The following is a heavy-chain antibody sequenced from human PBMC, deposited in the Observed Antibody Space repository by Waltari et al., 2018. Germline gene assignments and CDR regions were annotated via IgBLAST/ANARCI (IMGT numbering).Heavy chain of an antibody. D-gene: IGHD1-20*01. Sequence: QVQLQESGPGLVKPSETLSLTCTVSGGSISSYYWSWIRQPPGKGLEWIGYIYYSGSTNYNPSLKSRVTISVDTSKNQFSLKLSSVTAADTAVYYCARAGPVNLRFDPWGQGTLVTVSS. CDR2: IYYSGST. V-gene: IGHV4-59*01. CDR3: ARAGPVNLRFDP. CDR1: GGSISSYY. J-gene: IGHJ5*02.